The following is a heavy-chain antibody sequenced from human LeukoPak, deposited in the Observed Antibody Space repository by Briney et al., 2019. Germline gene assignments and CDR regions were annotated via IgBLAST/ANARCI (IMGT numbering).Heavy chain of an antibody. CDR1: ESTFSSFP. CDR2: ISSSGSHI. V-gene: IGHV3-21*01. CDR3: AKIGVSGHWYFDL. D-gene: IGHD5/OR15-5a*01. J-gene: IGHJ2*01. Sequence: GGSLRLSCTASESTFSSFPMSWVRQAPGRGLEWISSISSSGSHIYYAGSLKGRFTVSRDNAKNSLYVQMNSLRAEDTAVYYCAKIGVSGHWYFDLWGRGTLVTVSS.